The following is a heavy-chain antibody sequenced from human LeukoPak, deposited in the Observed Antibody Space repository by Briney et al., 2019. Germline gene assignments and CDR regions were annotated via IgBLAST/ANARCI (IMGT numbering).Heavy chain of an antibody. D-gene: IGHD2-15*01. V-gene: IGHV4-34*01. CDR2: INHSGST. J-gene: IGHJ4*02. Sequence: KPSETLSLTCAVYGGSFSGYYWSWIRQPPGKGLEWIGEINHSGSTNYNPSLKSRVTISVDTSKNQFSLKLSSVTAADTAVYYCARDLIKCSGGSCYFYYSDYWGQGTLVTVSS. CDR1: GGSFSGYY. CDR3: ARDLIKCSGGSCYFYYSDY.